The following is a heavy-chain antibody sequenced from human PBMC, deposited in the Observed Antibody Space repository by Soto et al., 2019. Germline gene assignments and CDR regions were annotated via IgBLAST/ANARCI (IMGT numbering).Heavy chain of an antibody. CDR1: GFTFSSYA. D-gene: IGHD6-13*01. Sequence: GGSLRLSCAASGFTFSSYAMHWVRQAPGKGLEWVAVISYDGSNKYYADSVKGRFTISRDNSKNTLYLQMNSLRAEDTAVYYCARPGSSTREDPYCFDNWGQRTMVTVSS. V-gene: IGHV3-30-3*01. J-gene: IGHJ4*02. CDR2: ISYDGSNK. CDR3: ARPGSSTREDPYCFDN.